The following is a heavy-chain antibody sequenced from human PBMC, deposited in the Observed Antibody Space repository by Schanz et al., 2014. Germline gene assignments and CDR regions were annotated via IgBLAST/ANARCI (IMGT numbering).Heavy chain of an antibody. D-gene: IGHD2-21*02. CDR3: VKDAYCDGDSCADEYIEH. J-gene: IGHJ1*01. CDR1: GFTVSSNH. CDR2: ITRSGGGT. V-gene: IGHV3-64D*06. Sequence: EGQLAESGGGLVQPGGSLRLSCAVSGFTVSSNHMSWVRQASGKGLEYVSAITRSGGGTYYSDSVKGRFTISRDNSKNTLNHQMSRLRHEDTAVYYCVKDAYCDGDSCADEYIEHWGQGTLDTVSA.